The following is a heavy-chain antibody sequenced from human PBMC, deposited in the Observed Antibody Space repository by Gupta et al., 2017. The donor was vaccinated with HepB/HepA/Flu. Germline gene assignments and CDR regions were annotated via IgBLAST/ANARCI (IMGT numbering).Heavy chain of an antibody. CDR3: ARRPGSLNWFDP. CDR2: IYPGDSDT. Sequence: DVPLVQSGVEVKTPGASLKISCTASGYSFNNYWIGWVRQMPGKGLEWMGIIYPGDSDTRYSPSFQGQVTISVDRSISTAYLQWTSLKASDTAIYYCARRPGSLNWFDPWGQGTLVIVSS. V-gene: IGHV5-51*01. D-gene: IGHD7-27*01. J-gene: IGHJ5*02. CDR1: GYSFNNYW.